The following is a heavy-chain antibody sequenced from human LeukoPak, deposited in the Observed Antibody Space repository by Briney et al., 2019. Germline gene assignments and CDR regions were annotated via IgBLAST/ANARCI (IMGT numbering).Heavy chain of an antibody. CDR2: INQDGTEK. V-gene: IGHV3-7*01. CDR1: GFTFTTYW. Sequence: GGSLRLSCAASGFTFTTYWMSWVRQLPGKGLEWVANINQDGTEKYYVDSVKGRFTISRDNYKNTLSLQMNSLRVEDMAVYYCAKDGDDGIESWGQGTLVTVSS. CDR3: AKDGDDGIES. J-gene: IGHJ4*02. D-gene: IGHD7-27*01.